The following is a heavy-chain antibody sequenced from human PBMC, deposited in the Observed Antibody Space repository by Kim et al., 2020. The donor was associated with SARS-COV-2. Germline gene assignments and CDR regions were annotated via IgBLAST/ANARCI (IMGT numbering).Heavy chain of an antibody. Sequence: SETLSLTCTVSGGSISSYYWSWIRQPPGKGLEWIGYIYYSGSTNYNPSLKSRVTISVDTSKNQFSLKLSSVTAAVTAVYYCARDYGSYVDYWGQGTLVTVSS. CDR1: GGSISSYY. J-gene: IGHJ4*02. CDR2: IYYSGST. CDR3: ARDYGSYVDY. D-gene: IGHD1-26*01. V-gene: IGHV4-59*13.